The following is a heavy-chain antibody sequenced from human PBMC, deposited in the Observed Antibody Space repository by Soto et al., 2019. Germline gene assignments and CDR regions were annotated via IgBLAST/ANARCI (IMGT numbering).Heavy chain of an antibody. D-gene: IGHD3-10*01. CDR1: GGSISSGGYY. Sequence: QVQLQESGPGLVKPSQTLSLTCTVSGGSISSGGYYWSWIRQHPGKGLEWIGYIYYSGSTYYNPSLKSRVTISVDTSKTQCSLKLSSVTAADTAVYYCAREVWFGELYHYYYYGMDVWGQGTTVTVSS. V-gene: IGHV4-31*03. J-gene: IGHJ6*02. CDR3: AREVWFGELYHYYYYGMDV. CDR2: IYYSGST.